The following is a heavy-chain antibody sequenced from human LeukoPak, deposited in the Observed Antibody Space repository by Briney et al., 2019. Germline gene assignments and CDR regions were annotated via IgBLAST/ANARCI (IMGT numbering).Heavy chain of an antibody. Sequence: GASVKVSCKASGYTPTSYGISWVRQAPGEGLEWMGWISAYNGYTDYAQKFQFRVTMTTDTSTSTAYMELRSLRSDDTAVYYCARDKAVTTEVTQHFQHWGQGTLVTVSS. CDR3: ARDKAVTTEVTQHFQH. CDR1: GYTPTSYG. CDR2: ISAYNGYT. V-gene: IGHV1-18*01. J-gene: IGHJ1*01. D-gene: IGHD4-23*01.